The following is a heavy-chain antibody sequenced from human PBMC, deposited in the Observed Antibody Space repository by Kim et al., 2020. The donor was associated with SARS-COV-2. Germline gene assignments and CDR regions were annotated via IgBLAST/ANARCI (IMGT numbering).Heavy chain of an antibody. CDR1: GFTFNYVW. D-gene: IGHD1-26*01. CDR2: IKSEIDGATT. CDR3: ATDFPYSGGYCFIH. V-gene: IGHV3-15*01. Sequence: GGSLRLSCAASGFTFNYVWMSWVRQAPGKGPEWVALIKSEIDGATTLYAAPVKGRFTISRDDSRNTLYLQMNSLKVEDTAMYYCATDFPYSGGYCFIHWGQGTLVSVSS. J-gene: IGHJ4*02.